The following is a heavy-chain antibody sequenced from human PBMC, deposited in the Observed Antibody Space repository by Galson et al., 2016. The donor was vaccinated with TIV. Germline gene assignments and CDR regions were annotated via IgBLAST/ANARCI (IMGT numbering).Heavy chain of an antibody. Sequence: SETLSLTCTVSGGSISSYFWSWIRQSPGKGLEWIGHIYYSGTTDYNPSLKSRVSISIDSSKKQFSLKLNSVTAADTAVYYCARLDTALDYWGQGTLVTVSS. D-gene: IGHD5-18*01. J-gene: IGHJ4*02. CDR1: GGSISSYF. V-gene: IGHV4-59*08. CDR3: ARLDTALDY. CDR2: IYYSGTT.